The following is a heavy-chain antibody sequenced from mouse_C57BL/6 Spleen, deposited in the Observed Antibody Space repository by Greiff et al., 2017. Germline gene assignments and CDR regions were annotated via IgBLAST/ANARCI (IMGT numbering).Heavy chain of an antibody. D-gene: IGHD1-1*01. CDR3: ARDTTVVATHAMDY. V-gene: IGHV5-6*01. CDR1: GFTFSSYG. Sequence: EVHLVESGADLVKPGGSLKLSCAASGFTFSSYGMSWVRQTPDKRLEWVATISRGGSYTYYPDSVKGRFTISRNNAENTLYLPMSILKSEHTAMYYCARDTTVVATHAMDYWGQGTSVTVSS. CDR2: ISRGGSYT. J-gene: IGHJ4*01.